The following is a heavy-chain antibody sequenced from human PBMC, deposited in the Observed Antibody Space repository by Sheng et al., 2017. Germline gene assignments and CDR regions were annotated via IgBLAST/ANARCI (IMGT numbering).Heavy chain of an antibody. CDR2: VNHSGST. J-gene: IGHJ5*02. Sequence: QVQLQQWGAGLLKPSETLSLTCAVYGGSFSGYYWSWIRQPPREGAWSGLGKVNHSGSTNYNPSLKSRVTISVDTSKNQFSLKLSSVTAADTAVYYCAKTVTAPFEWFDPWGQGTLVTVSS. CDR1: GGSFSGYY. V-gene: IGHV4-34*01. CDR3: AKTVTAPFEWFDP. D-gene: IGHD4-17*01.